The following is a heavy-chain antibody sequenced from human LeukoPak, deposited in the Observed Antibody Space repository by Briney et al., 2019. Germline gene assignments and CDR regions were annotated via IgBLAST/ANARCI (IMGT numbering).Heavy chain of an antibody. J-gene: IGHJ4*02. D-gene: IGHD1-26*01. Sequence: ASVKVSCKASGYTFTGYYMHWVRQAPGQGLEWMGWINPNSGGTNYAQKFQGRVAMTRDTSISTAYMELSRLRSDDTAVYYCARVYRSRSYTPGYWGQGTLVTVSS. CDR3: ARVYRSRSYTPGY. CDR2: INPNSGGT. V-gene: IGHV1-2*02. CDR1: GYTFTGYY.